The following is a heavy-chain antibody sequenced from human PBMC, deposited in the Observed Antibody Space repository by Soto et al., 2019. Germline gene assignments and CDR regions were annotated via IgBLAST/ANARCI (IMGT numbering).Heavy chain of an antibody. CDR1: GFNFSNAW. CDR3: TGIHYDTSGNLDFDY. D-gene: IGHD3-22*01. V-gene: IGHV3-15*01. CDR2: VKSKTDGGTA. J-gene: IGHJ4*02. Sequence: EEHLVESGGDLVKPGGSLRLSCAGSGFNFSNAWMTWVRQAPGKGLEWVGRVKSKTDGGTADYAAPVKGRFTISRDDSKTTLYLQMNSLKSEDTAVYYCTGIHYDTSGNLDFDYWGQGTPVTVSS.